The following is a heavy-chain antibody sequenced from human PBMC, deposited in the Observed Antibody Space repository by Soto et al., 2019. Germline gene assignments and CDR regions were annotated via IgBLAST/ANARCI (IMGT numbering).Heavy chain of an antibody. CDR3: ARHDDDGDGYSNFDY. CDR1: GGSISSSSYD. CDR2: IYYSGST. V-gene: IGHV4-39*01. D-gene: IGHD5-18*01. Sequence: SETLSLTCTVSGGSISSSSYDWGWIRQPPGKGLEWIGSIYYSGSTYYNPSLKSRVTISVDTSKNQFSLRMSSVTAADTAVYYCARHDDDGDGYSNFDYWGQGTLVTVSS. J-gene: IGHJ4*02.